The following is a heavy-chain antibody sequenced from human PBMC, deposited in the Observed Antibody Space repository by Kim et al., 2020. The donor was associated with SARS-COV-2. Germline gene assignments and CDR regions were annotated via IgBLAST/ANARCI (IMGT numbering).Heavy chain of an antibody. Sequence: DYAVSVKSRITINPDTSKNQFSLQLNSVTPEDTAVYYCARGGQPDFPFDYWGQGTLVTVSS. D-gene: IGHD1-26*01. CDR3: ARGGQPDFPFDY. V-gene: IGHV6-1*01. J-gene: IGHJ4*02.